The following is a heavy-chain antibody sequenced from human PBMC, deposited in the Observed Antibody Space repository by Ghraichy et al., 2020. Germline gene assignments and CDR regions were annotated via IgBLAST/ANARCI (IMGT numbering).Heavy chain of an antibody. CDR3: ARDGSQGYYYGMDV. CDR1: GFTFDNYG. V-gene: IGHV3-20*04. D-gene: IGHD3-10*01. CDR2: ISWNGGST. J-gene: IGHJ6*02. Sequence: GGSLRLSCAASGFTFDNYGMSWVRQAPGKGLEWVSGISWNGGSTGYAYSVKGQFTISRASAKNPLSLQMNSLTAEDTALYFCARDGSQGYYYGMDVWGQGTTVIVSS.